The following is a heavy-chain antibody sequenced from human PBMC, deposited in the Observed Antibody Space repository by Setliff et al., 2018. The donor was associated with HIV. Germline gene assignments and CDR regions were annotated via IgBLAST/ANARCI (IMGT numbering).Heavy chain of an antibody. CDR1: GGSISSDSSN. Sequence: SETLSLTCTVSGGSISSDSSNWSWIRQPAGKGLEWIGRIYTSGSSNYNPSLKSRVTISVDTSKNQFSLKLSSVTAADTAVYYCARSSGYYSTVFYWGQGTRVTVSS. D-gene: IGHD3-22*01. CDR2: IYTSGSS. CDR3: ARSSGYYSTVFY. V-gene: IGHV4-61*02. J-gene: IGHJ4*02.